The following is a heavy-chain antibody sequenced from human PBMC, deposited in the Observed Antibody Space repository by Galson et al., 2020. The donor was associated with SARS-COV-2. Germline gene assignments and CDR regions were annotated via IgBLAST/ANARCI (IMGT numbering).Heavy chain of an antibody. Sequence: GYLRLSCEASGFTLSTHGMDWVRQAPGKGLAWVGDIWYDGSNKYYAGSVKGRFTIARDNSKNTLYLQMNSLRADDTAVYYCARGSSSHAFDICGQGTMVTVSS. J-gene: IGHJ3*02. D-gene: IGHD3-10*01. CDR2: IWYDGSNK. CDR1: GFTLSTHG. CDR3: ARGSSSHAFDI. V-gene: IGHV3-33*01.